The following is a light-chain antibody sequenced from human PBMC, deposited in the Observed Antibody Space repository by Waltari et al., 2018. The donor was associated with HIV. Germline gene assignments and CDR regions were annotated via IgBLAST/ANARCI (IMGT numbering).Light chain of an antibody. J-gene: IGKJ4*01. CDR1: QTINTY. V-gene: IGKV1-39*01. CDR3: QQSYRAPLT. CDR2: AAS. Sequence: DIQLTQSPASLSASVGDRVTISCRASQTINTYLSWFQHKPGQAPKLLIYAASTLQSGVPARFSGSGFGTDFTLLISSLQPEDFAAYYCQQSYRAPLTFGGGTKVEIK.